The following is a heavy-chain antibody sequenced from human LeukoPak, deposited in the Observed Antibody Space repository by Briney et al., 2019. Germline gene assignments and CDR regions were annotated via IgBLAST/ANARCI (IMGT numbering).Heavy chain of an antibody. CDR1: GGSISSGGYY. Sequence: SETLSLTCTVSGGSISSGGYYWSWIRQHPGKGLEWIGYIYYSGSTYYNPSLKSRVTISVDTSKNQFSLKLSSVTAADTAVYYCARGSDMETWFDPWGQGTLVTVSS. V-gene: IGHV4-31*03. D-gene: IGHD3-9*01. CDR3: ARGSDMETWFDP. CDR2: IYYSGST. J-gene: IGHJ5*02.